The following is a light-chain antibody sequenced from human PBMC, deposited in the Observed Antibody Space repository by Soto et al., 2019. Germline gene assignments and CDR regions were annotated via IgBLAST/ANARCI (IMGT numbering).Light chain of an antibody. Sequence: DIQMTQSPSTLSASVGDRVTITCRASQSISTWLAWYQQKPGKAPKLLIYKASRLEGGVRSRLGDSVSGTLFKITDSTLHHYDFATYYCQTYITNPLTCRGGTTVDIK. CDR2: KAS. CDR3: QTYITNPLT. J-gene: IGKJ4*02. CDR1: QSISTW. V-gene: IGKV1-5*03.